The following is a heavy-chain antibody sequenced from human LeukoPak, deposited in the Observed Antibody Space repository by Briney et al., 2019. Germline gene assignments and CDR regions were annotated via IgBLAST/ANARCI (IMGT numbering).Heavy chain of an antibody. Sequence: GGSLRLSCAASGFTFSSYSMNWVRQAPGKGLEWVSSISSSTSYIYYADSVKGQFTISRDNAKNSVYLQMNSLRAEDTAVYYCTRDGYSSSWYVADDYWGQGTLVTVSS. CDR2: ISSSTSYI. CDR1: GFTFSSYS. D-gene: IGHD6-13*01. CDR3: TRDGYSSSWYVADDY. J-gene: IGHJ4*02. V-gene: IGHV3-21*01.